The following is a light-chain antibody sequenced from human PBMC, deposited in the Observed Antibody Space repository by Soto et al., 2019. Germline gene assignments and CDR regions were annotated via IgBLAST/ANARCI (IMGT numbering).Light chain of an antibody. J-gene: IGKJ2*01. CDR3: QQYDT. CDR1: QSVSSSY. Sequence: ESVLTQSPGTLSLSPGERATLSCRASQSVSSSYLAWYQQKPGQAPRLLIYGSSRRASGIPDRFSGSGSVTDLALTISRLEPEDFAVYYGQQYDTFGQGTKREIK. V-gene: IGKV3-20*01. CDR2: GSS.